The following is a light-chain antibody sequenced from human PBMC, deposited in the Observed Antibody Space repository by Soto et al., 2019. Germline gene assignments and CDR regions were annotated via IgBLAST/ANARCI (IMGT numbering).Light chain of an antibody. Sequence: EIVMTQSPATLSGSPGERATLSCRASQSVATNLAWYQQTPGQDPRLLIYGASNRATGIPDRFSGSGSGTDFNLTISRLEPEDFALYDCQHYGRSPITFGQGTRLEIK. CDR3: QHYGRSPIT. CDR1: QSVATN. CDR2: GAS. V-gene: IGKV3-20*01. J-gene: IGKJ5*01.